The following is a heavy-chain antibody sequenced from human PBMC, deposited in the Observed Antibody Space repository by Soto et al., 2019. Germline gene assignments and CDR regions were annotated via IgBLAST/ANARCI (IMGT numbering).Heavy chain of an antibody. CDR2: IYYSGST. J-gene: IGHJ6*03. V-gene: IGHV4-31*03. Sequence: SETLSLTCTVSGGSISSGGYYWSWIRQHPGKGLEWIGYIYYSGSTYYNPSLKSRVTISVDTSKNQFSLKLSSVTAADTAVYCCARAGGYDILTGYYLDPDYYMDVWGKGTTVTVSS. CDR3: ARAGGYDILTGYYLDPDYYMDV. D-gene: IGHD3-9*01. CDR1: GGSISSGGYY.